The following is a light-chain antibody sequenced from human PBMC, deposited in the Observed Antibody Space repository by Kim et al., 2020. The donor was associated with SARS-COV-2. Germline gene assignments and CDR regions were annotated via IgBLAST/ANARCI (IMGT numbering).Light chain of an antibody. CDR2: KDS. J-gene: IGLJ3*02. CDR3: QSADSSGTYHWV. V-gene: IGLV3-25*03. Sequence: PGQTARITCSGDALPKQYAYWYQQKPGQAPVVVIYKDSERPSGIPGRFSGSSSGTTVTLTISGVQAEDEADYYCQSADSSGTYHWVFGGGTKLTVL. CDR1: ALPKQY.